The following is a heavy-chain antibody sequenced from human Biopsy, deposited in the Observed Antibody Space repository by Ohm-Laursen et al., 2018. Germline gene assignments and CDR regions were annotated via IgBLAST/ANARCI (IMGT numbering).Heavy chain of an antibody. CDR2: IYYSGNT. D-gene: IGHD3-3*01. J-gene: IGHJ4*02. V-gene: IGHV4-39*01. Sequence: SETLSLTCTVSGGSISDSTYHWGWIRQSPGKGLEWIGNIYYSGNTAYSPSLKSRVTISVDTSNNQFSLKLRFVTAAETAVYYCARQVDFWSGYVDYWGQGTLVAVSS. CDR1: GGSISDSTYH. CDR3: ARQVDFWSGYVDY.